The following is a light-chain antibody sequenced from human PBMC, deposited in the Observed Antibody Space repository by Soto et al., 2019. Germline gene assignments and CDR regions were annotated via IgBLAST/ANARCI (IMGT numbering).Light chain of an antibody. V-gene: IGKV1-39*01. CDR1: QNIKKY. CDR2: TAS. J-gene: IGKJ4*01. CDR3: QQSLGTPLT. Sequence: DIQMTQSPSSLSASVGDRVTITCRASQNIKKYLNWYQQKPGKAPNLLIYTASSLQVGLPSRFSGSGSGTDFTLTISSLQPEDSATYYCQQSLGTPLTFGGGTKVDIK.